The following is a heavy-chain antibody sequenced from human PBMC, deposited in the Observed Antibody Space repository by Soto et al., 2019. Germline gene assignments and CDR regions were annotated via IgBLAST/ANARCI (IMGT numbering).Heavy chain of an antibody. J-gene: IGHJ6*02. D-gene: IGHD6-19*01. Sequence: PSETLSLTCTVSGGSISSGAYYWSLIHQHPGKGREWIGYIYYSGSTYYNPSLKSRVTISVDTSKNQFSLKLSSVTAADTAVYYCARGIEGWYQGRYYYGMDVWGQGTTVTVSS. CDR2: IYYSGST. V-gene: IGHV4-31*03. CDR3: ARGIEGWYQGRYYYGMDV. CDR1: GGSISSGAYY.